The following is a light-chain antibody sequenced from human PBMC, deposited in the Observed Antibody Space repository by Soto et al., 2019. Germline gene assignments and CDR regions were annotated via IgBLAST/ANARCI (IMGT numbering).Light chain of an antibody. CDR2: GAS. V-gene: IGKV3-20*01. CDR3: QQYCSSPLLT. CDR1: QSVSSSY. J-gene: IGKJ4*01. Sequence: EIVLTHSPGTLSLSQGERATLSCRASQSVSSSYLAWYQQKPGQAPRLLIYGASSRATGIPDRFSGSGSGTDFTLTISRLEPEDFAVYYCQQYCSSPLLTFGGGTKVENK.